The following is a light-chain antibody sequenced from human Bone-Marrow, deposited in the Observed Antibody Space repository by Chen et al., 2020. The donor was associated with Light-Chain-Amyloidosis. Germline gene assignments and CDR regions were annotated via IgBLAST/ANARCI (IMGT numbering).Light chain of an antibody. V-gene: IGKV3-20*01. CDR2: GAS. CDR1: QSVSNSY. Sequence: EIVLTQSPGTLSLSPGERATLPCRASQSVSNSYLAWYQQKPGQAPRLVMYGASRRTTGIPDRFSGSGCGTDFTLTSSTREPEDFAVYYCQQYGSSPFTFGPGTKVDIK. CDR3: QQYGSSPFT. J-gene: IGKJ3*01.